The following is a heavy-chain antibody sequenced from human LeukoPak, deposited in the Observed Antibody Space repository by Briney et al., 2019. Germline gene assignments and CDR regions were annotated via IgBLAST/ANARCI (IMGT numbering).Heavy chain of an antibody. CDR1: GDSINNYY. J-gene: IGHJ5*02. D-gene: IGHD6-6*01. CDR3: ARGSNWLDP. CDR2: IYYSGNT. V-gene: IGHV4-59*01. Sequence: SETLSLTCSVPGDSINNYYWSWIRQPPGKGLEWIGYIYYSGNTNYNPTLKSRVTISKDTSKKQISLNLSSVTAADTAVYYCARGSNWLDPWGQGTLVTVSS.